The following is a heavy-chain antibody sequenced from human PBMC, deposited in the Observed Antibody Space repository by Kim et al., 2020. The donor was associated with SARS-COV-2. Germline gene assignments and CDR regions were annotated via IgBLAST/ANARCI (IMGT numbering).Heavy chain of an antibody. CDR3: ARDIGPGLEDY. D-gene: IGHD1-1*01. CDR1: GGSISSSNW. CDR2: IYHSGST. V-gene: IGHV4-4*02. J-gene: IGHJ4*02. Sequence: SETLYLTCAVSGGSISSSNWWSWVRQHPGKGLEWIGEIYHSGSTNYNPSLKSRVTISVDKSKNQFSLKLSSVTAADTAVYYCARDIGPGLEDYWGQGTLVTVSS.